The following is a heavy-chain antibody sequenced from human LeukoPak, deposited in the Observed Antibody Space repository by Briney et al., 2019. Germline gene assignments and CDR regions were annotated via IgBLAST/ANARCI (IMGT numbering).Heavy chain of an antibody. CDR2: MNPNSGNT. V-gene: IGHV1-8*01. CDR3: ARGSRYEWELQPYAFDI. D-gene: IGHD1-26*01. CDR1: GYTFTSYD. Sequence: ASVKVSCKASGYTFTSYDINWVRQATGQGLEWMGWMNPNSGNTGYAQKFQGRVTMTRNTSISTAYMELGSLRSEDTAVYYCARGSRYEWELQPYAFDIWGQGTMVTVSS. J-gene: IGHJ3*02.